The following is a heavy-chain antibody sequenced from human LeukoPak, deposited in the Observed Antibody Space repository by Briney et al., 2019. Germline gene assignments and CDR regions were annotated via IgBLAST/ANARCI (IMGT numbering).Heavy chain of an antibody. D-gene: IGHD5-24*01. Sequence: GGSLRLSCAASGFTFSSYWMSWVRQAPGKGLEWVANIKQDGSGKYYVDSVKGRFTISRDNAKNSLYLQMNSLRAEDTAVYYCARDNSGDGYNSDYWGQGTLVTVSS. CDR1: GFTFSSYW. J-gene: IGHJ4*02. CDR3: ARDNSGDGYNSDY. CDR2: IKQDGSGK. V-gene: IGHV3-7*01.